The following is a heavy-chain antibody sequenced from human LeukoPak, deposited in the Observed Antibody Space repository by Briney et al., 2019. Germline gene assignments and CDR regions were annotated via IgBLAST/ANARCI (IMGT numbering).Heavy chain of an antibody. V-gene: IGHV3-66*03. J-gene: IGHJ4*02. D-gene: IGHD3-22*01. CDR3: AKDGPIWYYDSSGYAYYSDY. CDR2: IYSGTI. Sequence: GGSLRLSCTVSGFTVSSNSMSWVRQAPGKGLEWVSFIYSGTIHYSDSVKGRFTISRDNSKNTLYLQMNSLRAEDTAVYYCAKDGPIWYYDSSGYAYYSDYWGQGTLVTVSS. CDR1: GFTVSSNS.